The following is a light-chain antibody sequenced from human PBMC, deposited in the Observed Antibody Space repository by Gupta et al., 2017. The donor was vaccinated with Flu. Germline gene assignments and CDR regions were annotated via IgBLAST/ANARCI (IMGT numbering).Light chain of an antibody. CDR2: GSF. CDR1: QSVSSN. J-gene: IGKJ2*01. Sequence: SPGERATLSCRASQSVSSNLAWYQHRPGQAPRLLMYGSFTRATGVPDRFSASGSGTEFSLTISSLQSEDSGIYYCQQYHDWPPVYTFGQGTKLEI. V-gene: IGKV3-15*01. CDR3: QQYHDWPPVYT.